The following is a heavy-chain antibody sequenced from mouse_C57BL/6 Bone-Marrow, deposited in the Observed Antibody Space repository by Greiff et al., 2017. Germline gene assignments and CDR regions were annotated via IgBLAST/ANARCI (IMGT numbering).Heavy chain of an antibody. J-gene: IGHJ2*01. CDR3: ARQPLFDY. CDR2: ISSGGSYT. V-gene: IGHV5-6*01. Sequence: EVKLMESGGDLVKPGGSLKLSCAASGFTFSSYGMSWVRQTPDKRLEWVATISSGGSYTYYPDSVKGRFTISRDNAKNTLYLQMSSLKSEDTAMYYCARQPLFDYWGQGTTLTVSS. CDR1: GFTFSSYG.